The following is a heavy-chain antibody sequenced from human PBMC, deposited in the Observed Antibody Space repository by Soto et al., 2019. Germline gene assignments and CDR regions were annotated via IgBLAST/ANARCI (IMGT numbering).Heavy chain of an antibody. V-gene: IGHV3-33*01. J-gene: IGHJ4*02. CDR2: IWYDGSNK. D-gene: IGHD1-26*01. CDR1: GFTFSSYG. CDR3: ARAPWGLRYYFDY. Sequence: QVQLVESGGGVVQPGRSLRLSCAASGFTFSSYGMHWVRQAPGKGLEWVAVIWYDGSNKYYADSVKGRFTISRDNSKNTLYLQMNSLRAEDTAVYYCARAPWGLRYYFDYWGQGTLVTVSS.